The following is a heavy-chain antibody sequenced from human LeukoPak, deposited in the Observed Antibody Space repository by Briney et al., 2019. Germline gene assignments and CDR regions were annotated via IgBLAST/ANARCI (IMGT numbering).Heavy chain of an antibody. D-gene: IGHD3-22*01. J-gene: IGHJ4*02. V-gene: IGHV4-34*01. Sequence: SETLSLTCTVSGGSISSYYWSWIRQPPGKGLEWIGEINHSGSTNYNPSLKSRVTISVDTSKNQFSLKLSSVTAADTAVYYCARGRGNTMTYWGQGTLVTVSS. CDR1: GGSISSYY. CDR3: ARGRGNTMTY. CDR2: INHSGST.